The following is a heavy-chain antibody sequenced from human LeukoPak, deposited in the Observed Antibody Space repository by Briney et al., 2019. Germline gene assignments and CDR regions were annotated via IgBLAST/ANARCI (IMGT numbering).Heavy chain of an antibody. CDR2: IYPGDSDT. CDR1: GYSFTSYW. Sequence: GESLKISCKGSGYSFTSYWIGWVRQMPGKGLEWVGIIYPGDSDTRYSPSFQGQVTISADKSISTAYLQWSSLKASDTAMYYCARRGLACSSTSCYAHWFDPWGQGTLVTVSS. J-gene: IGHJ5*02. CDR3: ARRGLACSSTSCYAHWFDP. V-gene: IGHV5-51*01. D-gene: IGHD2-2*01.